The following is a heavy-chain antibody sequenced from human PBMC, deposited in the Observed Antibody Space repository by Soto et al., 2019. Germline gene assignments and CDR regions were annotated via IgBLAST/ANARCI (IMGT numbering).Heavy chain of an antibody. CDR2: IYWDDDK. CDR1: GFSLSTSGVG. Sequence: QITLKESGPTLVKPTQTLTLTCTFSGFSLSTSGVGVGWIRQPPGKALEWLALIYWDDDKRYSPSLKSRLTITKDTSKNQVVLTMTNMDPVDTATYYCAHRRVWGYGLEVFEYWGQGTLVTVSS. V-gene: IGHV2-5*02. D-gene: IGHD5-18*01. J-gene: IGHJ4*02. CDR3: AHRRVWGYGLEVFEY.